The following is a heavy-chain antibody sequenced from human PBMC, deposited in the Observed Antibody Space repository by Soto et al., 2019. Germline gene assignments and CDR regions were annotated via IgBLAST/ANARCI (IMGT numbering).Heavy chain of an antibody. V-gene: IGHV1-18*01. CDR1: GYTFTSYG. J-gene: IGHJ6*02. D-gene: IGHD3-9*01. CDR2: ISAYNGNT. Sequence: ASVKVSCKASGYTFTSYGISWVRQAPGQGLEWMGWISAYNGNTNYAQKPQGRVTMTTDTSTSTAYMELRSLRSDDTAVYYCARAGYDILTGPNGMDAWGQGTTVTVSS. CDR3: ARAGYDILTGPNGMDA.